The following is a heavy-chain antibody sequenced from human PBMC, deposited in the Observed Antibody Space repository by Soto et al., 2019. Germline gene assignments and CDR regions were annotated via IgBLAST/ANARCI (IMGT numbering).Heavy chain of an antibody. Sequence: PGGSLRLSCVASGFTFSSDWMHWVRQAPGKGLVWVSRINSDGSSRSSGDSVKGRFTISRDNAKNTLYLQMNSLRAEDTAVYYCARGVAGAGGSYGREVWGQGTTVTVSS. CDR1: GFTFSSDW. V-gene: IGHV3-74*01. D-gene: IGHD6-13*01. CDR3: ARGVAGAGGSYGREV. CDR2: INSDGSSR. J-gene: IGHJ6*02.